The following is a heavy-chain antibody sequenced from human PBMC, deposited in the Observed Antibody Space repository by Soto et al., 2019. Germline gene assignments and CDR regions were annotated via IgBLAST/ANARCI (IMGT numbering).Heavy chain of an antibody. D-gene: IGHD3-22*01. CDR2: IYYSGST. V-gene: IGHV4-59*12. CDR1: GGSISSYY. J-gene: IGHJ4*02. Sequence: SETLSLTCTVSGGSISSYYWSWIRQPPGKGLEWIGYIYYSGSTNYNPSLKSRVTISVDTSKNQFSLKLNSVTAADTAVYYCARDSRSGYYLEYWGQGTLVTVSS. CDR3: ARDSRSGYYLEY.